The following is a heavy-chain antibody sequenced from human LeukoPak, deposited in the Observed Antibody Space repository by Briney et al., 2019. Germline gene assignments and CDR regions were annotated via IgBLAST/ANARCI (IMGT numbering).Heavy chain of an antibody. J-gene: IGHJ6*02. D-gene: IGHD2-15*01. Sequence: EASVKVSCKASGYXFTGYYIHWVRQAPGQGREWMGWINPNSGGTNYAQKFQGRVTLTSDTSISTAYMELSPLTSDDTAIYYCARGLRIINGLDVWGQGTTVIVSS. CDR3: ARGLRIINGLDV. V-gene: IGHV1-2*02. CDR2: INPNSGGT. CDR1: GYXFTGYY.